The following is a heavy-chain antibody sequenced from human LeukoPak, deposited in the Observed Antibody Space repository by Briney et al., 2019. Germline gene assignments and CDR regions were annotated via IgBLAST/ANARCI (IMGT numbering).Heavy chain of an antibody. CDR3: AKEKTIIGYSYGYPRAFDF. D-gene: IGHD5-18*01. CDR1: GFSFSNYG. CDR2: IRSSGET. V-gene: IGHV3-23*01. Sequence: PGGSLRLSCAASGFSFSNYGMTWVRQAPGKGLEWVSYIRSSGETYYTDSVEGRFTISRDTSKNTLSLQMNSLRVEDTAIYYCAKEKTIIGYSYGYPRAFDFWGQGTLATVSS. J-gene: IGHJ4*02.